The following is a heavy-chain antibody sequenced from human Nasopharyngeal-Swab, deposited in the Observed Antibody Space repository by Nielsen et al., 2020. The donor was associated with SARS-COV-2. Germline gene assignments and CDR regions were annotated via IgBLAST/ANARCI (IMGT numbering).Heavy chain of an antibody. Sequence: SETLSLTCTVSGGSINSYYWTWVRQPPGKGLEWIGYIHYSGSANYNPSLKSRVTISLDTSKDQFSLKLRSVTAADTAVYYCARRRDDFGFWGQGTLVTVSS. J-gene: IGHJ4*02. CDR2: IHYSGSA. CDR1: GGSINSYY. V-gene: IGHV4-59*01. CDR3: ARRRDDFGF.